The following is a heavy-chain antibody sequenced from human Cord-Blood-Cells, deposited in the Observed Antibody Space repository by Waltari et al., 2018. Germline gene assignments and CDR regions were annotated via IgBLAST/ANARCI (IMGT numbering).Heavy chain of an antibody. Sequence: QVQLVESGGGVVQPGRSLRLSCAASGFTFSSYGMHWVRQAPGKGVEWGAVIWYDGSNKYYADSVKGRFTISRDNSKTTLYLQMNSLRAEDTAVYYCARDSSSGLDYWGQGTLVTVSS. CDR1: GFTFSSYG. J-gene: IGHJ4*02. D-gene: IGHD6-19*01. CDR2: IWYDGSNK. CDR3: ARDSSSGLDY. V-gene: IGHV3-33*01.